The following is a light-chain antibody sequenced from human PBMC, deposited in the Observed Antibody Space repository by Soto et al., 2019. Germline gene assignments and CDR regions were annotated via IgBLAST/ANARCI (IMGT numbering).Light chain of an antibody. CDR1: SSDIGSYNL. J-gene: IGLJ3*02. CDR2: EGT. CDR3: CAYAGRATFVV. Sequence: QSVLTQPASVSGSPGQSITISCTGTSSDIGSYNLVSWYQHLPGKAPKLIIYEGTKRSSGVSNRFSGSKSGNTASLTISGLQAEDAADYYCCAYAGRATFVVFDGGTKLNVL. V-gene: IGLV2-23*03.